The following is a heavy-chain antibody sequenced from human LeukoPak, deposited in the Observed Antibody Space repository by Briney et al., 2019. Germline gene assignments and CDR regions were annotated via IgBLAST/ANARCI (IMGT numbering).Heavy chain of an antibody. CDR3: ARCDCSAGTCYIFDY. D-gene: IGHD2-15*01. Sequence: PSETLSLTCTVSGGSISSYYWSWIRQPPGKGLEWIGYIYYSGSSNYNPFLKSRVTISVDTSRNQFSLNLNSVTAADTAVSYCARCDCSAGTCYIFDYWGQGILVTVSS. V-gene: IGHV4-59*08. CDR2: IYYSGSS. CDR1: GGSISSYY. J-gene: IGHJ4*02.